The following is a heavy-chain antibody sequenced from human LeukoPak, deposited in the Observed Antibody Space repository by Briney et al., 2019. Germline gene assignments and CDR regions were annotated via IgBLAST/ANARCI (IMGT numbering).Heavy chain of an antibody. CDR1: GFSFSSYW. J-gene: IGHJ4*02. CDR3: AKDRQYGDYGGGDFFDS. Sequence: GGSLRLSCEASGFSFSSYWLTWVRQAPGKGLEWVANIKTDGSEENYVDSVKGRFTIFRDNTKSSLYLQMHSLRSEDTALYYCAKDRQYGDYGGGDFFDSWGQGTLVTVSS. V-gene: IGHV3-7*03. D-gene: IGHD4-17*01. CDR2: IKTDGSEE.